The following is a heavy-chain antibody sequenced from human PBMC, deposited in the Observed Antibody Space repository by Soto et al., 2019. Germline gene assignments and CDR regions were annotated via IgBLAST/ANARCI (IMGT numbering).Heavy chain of an antibody. D-gene: IGHD2-8*01. V-gene: IGHV4-39*01. CDR2: IDYYGTT. CDR3: VRGGKYRQQETYFFDY. Sequence: XLQESGPGLVKPSETLSLRCSVSGGSTTNXNYYXGWIRQPPGRGLEWLGSIDYYGTTYYNPSVRSRXXXXXXXXXXXXXXXXXXXXXXXTAVYYCVRGGKYRQQETYFFDYWGQGALVTVXS. CDR1: GGSTTNXNYY. J-gene: IGHJ4*02.